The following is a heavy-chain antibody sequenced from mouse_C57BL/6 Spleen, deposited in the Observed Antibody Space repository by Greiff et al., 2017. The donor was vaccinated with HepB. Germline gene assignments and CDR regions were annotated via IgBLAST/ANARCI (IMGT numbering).Heavy chain of an antibody. D-gene: IGHD2-3*01. V-gene: IGHV1-80*01. J-gene: IGHJ3*01. CDR1: GYAFSSYW. CDR2: IYPGDGDT. Sequence: QVHVKQSGAELVKPGASVKISCKASGYAFSSYWMNWVKQRPGKGLEWIGQIYPGDGDTNYNGKFKGKATLTADKSSSTAYMQLSSLTSEDSAVYFCARDDGYHRFAYWGQRTLVTVSA. CDR3: ARDDGYHRFAY.